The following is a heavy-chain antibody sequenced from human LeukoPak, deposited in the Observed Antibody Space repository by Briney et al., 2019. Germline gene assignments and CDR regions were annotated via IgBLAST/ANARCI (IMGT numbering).Heavy chain of an antibody. Sequence: GGSLRLSCAASGFTFSSYAMHWVRQAPGKGLEWVAVISYDGSNKYYADSVKGRFTISRDNSKNSLYLQMNSLRAEDTALYYCAKEKRYCSGGSCYRPLDYWGQGTLVTVSS. D-gene: IGHD2-15*01. V-gene: IGHV3-30-3*02. CDR1: GFTFSSYA. CDR2: ISYDGSNK. J-gene: IGHJ4*02. CDR3: AKEKRYCSGGSCYRPLDY.